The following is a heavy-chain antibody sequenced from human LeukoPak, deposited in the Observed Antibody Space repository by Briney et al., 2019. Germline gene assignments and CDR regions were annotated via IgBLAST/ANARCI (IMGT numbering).Heavy chain of an antibody. CDR2: IYTSGST. CDR1: GGSISNYY. CDR3: ARDFPITAAGNFDY. D-gene: IGHD6-13*01. J-gene: IGHJ4*02. Sequence: SETLSLTCTVSGGSISNYYWSWIRQPAGKGLEWIGRIYTSGSTNYNPSLKSRVTTSVDTSKNQFSLKLSSVTAADTAVYYCARDFPITAAGNFDYWGQGILVTVSS. V-gene: IGHV4-4*07.